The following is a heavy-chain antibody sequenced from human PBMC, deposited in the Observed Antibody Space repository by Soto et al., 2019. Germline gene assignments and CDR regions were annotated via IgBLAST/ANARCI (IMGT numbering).Heavy chain of an antibody. Sequence: PGGSLRLSCAASVFTFSSYAMSWVRQAPGKGLEWVSAISGSGGSTYYADSVKGRFTISRDNSKNTLYLQMNSLRAEDTAIYYFAKDRGGIVGATGFDYWGQGSLVTVSS. CDR3: AKDRGGIVGATGFDY. CDR1: VFTFSSYA. J-gene: IGHJ4*02. V-gene: IGHV3-23*01. D-gene: IGHD1-26*01. CDR2: ISGSGGST.